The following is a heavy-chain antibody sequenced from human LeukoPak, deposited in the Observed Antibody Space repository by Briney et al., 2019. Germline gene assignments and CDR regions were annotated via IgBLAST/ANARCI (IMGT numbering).Heavy chain of an antibody. J-gene: IGHJ4*02. V-gene: IGHV3-48*03. CDR2: ISSSGSTI. D-gene: IGHD6-13*01. CDR3: ARVGVYSSSWPVSDY. Sequence: GGSLRLSCAASGFTFSSYEMNWVRQAPGKGLEWVSYISSSGSTIYYADSVKGRITISRDNAKNSLYLQMNSLRAEDTAVYYCARVGVYSSSWPVSDYWGQGTLVTVSS. CDR1: GFTFSSYE.